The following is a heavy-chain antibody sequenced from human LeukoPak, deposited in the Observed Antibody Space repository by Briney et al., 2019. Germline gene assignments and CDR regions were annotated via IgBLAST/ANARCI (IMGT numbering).Heavy chain of an antibody. J-gene: IGHJ4*02. CDR2: ISGSGGST. V-gene: IGHV3-23*01. Sequence: GGSLRLSCAASGFTFSSYGMSWVRQAPGKGLEWVSAISGSGGSTYYADSVKGRFTISRDNSKNTLYLQMNSLRAEDTAVYYCAKAGYSYLTAFDYWGQGTLVTVSS. D-gene: IGHD5-18*01. CDR3: AKAGYSYLTAFDY. CDR1: GFTFSSYG.